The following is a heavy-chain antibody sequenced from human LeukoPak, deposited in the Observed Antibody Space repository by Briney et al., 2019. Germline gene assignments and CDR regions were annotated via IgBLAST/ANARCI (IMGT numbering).Heavy chain of an antibody. J-gene: IGHJ3*02. V-gene: IGHV3-11*04. CDR2: ISSRSSNK. D-gene: IGHD1-26*01. Sequence: GGSLRLSCAASGFTFSEYWMSWVHQAPGKGLVWVSYISSRSSNKEYADSVKGRFTISRDNSKNSLYLQMDSLRAEDSAIYYCAREGWDLNALDIWGQGTMVTVSP. CDR3: AREGWDLNALDI. CDR1: GFTFSEYW.